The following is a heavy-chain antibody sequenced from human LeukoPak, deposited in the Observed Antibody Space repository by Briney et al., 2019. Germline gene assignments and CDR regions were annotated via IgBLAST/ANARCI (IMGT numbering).Heavy chain of an antibody. CDR1: GDSISRSDSY. CDR2: LYYSGRT. Sequence: SETLSLTCSVSGDSISRSDSYWDWIRQPPGKGLEWIGTLYYSGRTYYSPSLKSRVTMSVDTSNNQFSLNLRSVTAADTAVYYCARQDITMIAFDIWGQGTMVTVSS. V-gene: IGHV4-39*01. D-gene: IGHD3-22*01. CDR3: ARQDITMIAFDI. J-gene: IGHJ3*02.